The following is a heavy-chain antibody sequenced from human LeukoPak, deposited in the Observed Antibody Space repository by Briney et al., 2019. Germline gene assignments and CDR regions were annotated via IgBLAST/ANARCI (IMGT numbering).Heavy chain of an antibody. J-gene: IGHJ5*02. V-gene: IGHV1-8*01. D-gene: IGHD2-2*01. CDR1: GYTFTSYD. CDR3: ARDREYCSSTSCYRWFDP. Sequence: GASVNVSCKASGYTFTSYDINWVRQATGQGLEWMGWMNPNSGNTGYAQKFQGRVTMTRNTSISTAYMELSSLRSEDTAVYYCARDREYCSSTSCYRWFDPWGQGTLVTVSS. CDR2: MNPNSGNT.